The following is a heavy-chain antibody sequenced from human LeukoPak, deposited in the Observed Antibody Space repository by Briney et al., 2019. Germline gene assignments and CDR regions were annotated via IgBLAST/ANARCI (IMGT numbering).Heavy chain of an antibody. Sequence: SETLSLTCTVSGGSISSGDYYWSWIRQPPGKGLEWIGYIYYSGSTYYNPSLKSRVTISVDTSKNQFSLKLSSVIAADTAVYYCARDGRYDSSGYPWAAFDIWGQGTMVTVSS. D-gene: IGHD3-22*01. CDR3: ARDGRYDSSGYPWAAFDI. CDR1: GGSISSGDYY. J-gene: IGHJ3*02. CDR2: IYYSGST. V-gene: IGHV4-30-4*01.